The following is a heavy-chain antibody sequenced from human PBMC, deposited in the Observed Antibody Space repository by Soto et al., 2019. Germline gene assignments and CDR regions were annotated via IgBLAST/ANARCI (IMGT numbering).Heavy chain of an antibody. CDR1: GFTFTSSA. CDR2: IVVGSGNT. D-gene: IGHD3-10*01. V-gene: IGHV1-58*02. Sequence: SVKVSCKASGFTFTSSAIQWVRQARGQRLEWIGWIVVGSGNTNYAQKFQERVTITRDMSTSTAYMELSSLRSEDMAVYYCARDPSYYGSGSYYYFDQWGQGTLVTVSS. J-gene: IGHJ4*02. CDR3: ARDPSYYGSGSYYYFDQ.